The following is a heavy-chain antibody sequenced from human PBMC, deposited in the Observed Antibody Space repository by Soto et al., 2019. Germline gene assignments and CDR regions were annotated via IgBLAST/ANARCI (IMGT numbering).Heavy chain of an antibody. CDR1: GYTFTSYD. D-gene: IGHD6-19*01. Sequence: QVQLVQSGAEVKKPGASVKVSCKASGYTFTSYDINWVRQATGQGLEWMGWMNPNNGNTGYAQKFQGRVTMTRNTSISTAYMELSSLRSEDTAVYYCARVTRGIAVAGTRHFDYWGQGTLVTVSS. V-gene: IGHV1-8*01. CDR3: ARVTRGIAVAGTRHFDY. CDR2: MNPNNGNT. J-gene: IGHJ4*02.